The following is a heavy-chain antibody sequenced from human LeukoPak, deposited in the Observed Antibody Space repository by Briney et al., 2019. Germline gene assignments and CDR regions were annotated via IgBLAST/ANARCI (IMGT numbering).Heavy chain of an antibody. V-gene: IGHV1-46*01. CDR1: VYTFTSYY. CDR3: ARAFDGSRNGTTIDY. D-gene: IGHD1-1*01. CDR2: INPSGGST. Sequence: ASVTVSFKASVYTFTSYYMHWVRQAPGQGLEWMGIINPSGGSTSYAQKFQGRVTMTTDMSTSTVYMELSSLRSEDTAVYYCARAFDGSRNGTTIDYWGQGTLVTVSS. J-gene: IGHJ4*02.